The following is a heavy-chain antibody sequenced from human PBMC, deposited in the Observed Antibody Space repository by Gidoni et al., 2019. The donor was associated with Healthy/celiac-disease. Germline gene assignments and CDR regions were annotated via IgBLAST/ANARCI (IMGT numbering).Heavy chain of an antibody. CDR3: ARMVVNVVAATEGYYYGMDV. D-gene: IGHD2-15*01. J-gene: IGHJ6*02. CDR2: ISSSNSYT. CDR1: GFPFAAYY. Sequence: VQLGESGGGLVKPGGSPSLPCAASGFPFAAYYMSWIRQDPGKGLGWGSNISSSNSYTNYADYVKDRFTIYRDNAKNSLYLQMNSQRAEDTAVYYCARMVVNVVAATEGYYYGMDVWGQGTTVTVSS. V-gene: IGHV3-11*06.